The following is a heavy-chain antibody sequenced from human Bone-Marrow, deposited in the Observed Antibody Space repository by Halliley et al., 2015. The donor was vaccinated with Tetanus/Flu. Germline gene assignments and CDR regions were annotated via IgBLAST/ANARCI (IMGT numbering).Heavy chain of an antibody. CDR3: ARESFYGFDP. D-gene: IGHD2-2*01. V-gene: IGHV3-30-3*01. CDR2: ISHDGTNE. Sequence: KGLGGVAVISHDGTNEDYGDSVKGRFTVSRDTSGNTLYLQMNSLRSDDTAVYFCARESFYGFDPWGQGTLVTVSS. J-gene: IGHJ5*02.